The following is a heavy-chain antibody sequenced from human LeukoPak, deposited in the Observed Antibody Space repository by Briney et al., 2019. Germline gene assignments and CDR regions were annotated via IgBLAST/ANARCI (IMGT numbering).Heavy chain of an antibody. J-gene: IGHJ4*02. CDR3: ARGGYSYGYSFDY. CDR1: GGTFSSYA. Sequence: SVKVSCKASGGTFSSYAISSVRQAPGQGVEWMGRIIPIFGTANYAQKFQGRVTITTEESTSTAYMELSSLRSDDTAVYYCARGGYSYGYSFDYWGQGTLVTVSS. D-gene: IGHD5-18*01. CDR2: IIPIFGTA. V-gene: IGHV1-69*05.